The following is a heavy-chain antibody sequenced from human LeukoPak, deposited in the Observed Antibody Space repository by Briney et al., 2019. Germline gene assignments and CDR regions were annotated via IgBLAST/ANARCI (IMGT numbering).Heavy chain of an antibody. Sequence: ASVKVSCKASGYTFTSYYMHWVRQAPGQGLEWMGIINPSDGSTSYAQKFQGRVTMTRDMSTSTVYMELSSLRSEDTAVYYCARGPLVAAAFDYWGQGTLVTVSS. J-gene: IGHJ4*02. CDR3: ARGPLVAAAFDY. CDR1: GYTFTSYY. CDR2: INPSDGST. D-gene: IGHD2-2*01. V-gene: IGHV1-46*01.